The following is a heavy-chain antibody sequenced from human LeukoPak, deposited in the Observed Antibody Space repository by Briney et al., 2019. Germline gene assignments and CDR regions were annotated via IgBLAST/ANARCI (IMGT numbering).Heavy chain of an antibody. Sequence: SETLSLTCTVPGGSISSYYWSWIRQPPGKGLEWIGYIYYSGSTNYNPSLKSRVTISVDTSKNQFSLKLSSVTAADTAVYYCARGLRGYNDNWFDPWGQGTLVTVSS. CDR2: IYYSGST. CDR3: ARGLRGYNDNWFDP. D-gene: IGHD5-18*01. CDR1: GGSISSYY. J-gene: IGHJ5*02. V-gene: IGHV4-59*01.